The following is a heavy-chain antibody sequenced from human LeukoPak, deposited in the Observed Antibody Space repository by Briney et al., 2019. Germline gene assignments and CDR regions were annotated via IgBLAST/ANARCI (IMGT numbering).Heavy chain of an antibody. CDR2: ISAYNDNT. Sequence: ASVKVSRKASGYTISRFGISWVRQAPGQGLEWMGWISAYNDNTQYAQKLQGRVTMTTDTSTSTAYMELRSLTSDDTAVYYCARCLGTRCNNFDFWGQGTLVTVSS. D-gene: IGHD2-8*01. CDR1: GYTISRFG. J-gene: IGHJ4*02. V-gene: IGHV1-18*01. CDR3: ARCLGTRCNNFDF.